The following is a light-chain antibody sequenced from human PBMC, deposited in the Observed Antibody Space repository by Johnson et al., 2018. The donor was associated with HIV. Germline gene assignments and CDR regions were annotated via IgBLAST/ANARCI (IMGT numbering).Light chain of an antibody. J-gene: IGLJ1*01. CDR1: SSNIENYF. CDR3: GTWDSSLSAYV. V-gene: IGLV1-51*02. CDR2: EDN. Sequence: QSVLTQPPSVSAAPGQRVNISCSGNSSNIENYFVSWYQQLPGAAPRLVIYEDNKRPSGIPDRFSGSRSGTSATLGITGLQTGDEADYYCGTWDSSLSAYVFGTGPKVTVL.